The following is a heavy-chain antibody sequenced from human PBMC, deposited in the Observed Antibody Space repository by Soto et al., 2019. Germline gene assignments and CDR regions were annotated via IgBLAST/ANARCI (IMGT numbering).Heavy chain of an antibody. V-gene: IGHV3-30*18. Sequence: VQLVESGGGVVQPGRSLRLSCAASGFTFSDYAMQWVRQAPGKGLEWVAVVSHDGRNTHYADSVKGRFTISRDSSKNTVSLEMTSLRAEDTAVYSCAKGGRQWLVTSDFNYWGQGALVTVSS. CDR3: AKGGRQWLVTSDFNY. D-gene: IGHD6-19*01. J-gene: IGHJ4*02. CDR2: VSHDGRNT. CDR1: GFTFSDYA.